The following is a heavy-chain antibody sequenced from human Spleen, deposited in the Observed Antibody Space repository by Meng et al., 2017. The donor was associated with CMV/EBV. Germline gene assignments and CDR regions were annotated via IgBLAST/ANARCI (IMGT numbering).Heavy chain of an antibody. Sequence: GESLKISCAASGFTFSSYAMHWVRQAPGKGLEWVAVISYDGSNKYYAGSVKGRFTVSRDNAKNSLYLQMNSLRAEDTALYYCARERLYQPLWGDALDMWGHGTMVTVSS. J-gene: IGHJ3*02. CDR1: GFTFSSYA. D-gene: IGHD2-2*01. V-gene: IGHV3-30*04. CDR3: ARERLYQPLWGDALDM. CDR2: ISYDGSNK.